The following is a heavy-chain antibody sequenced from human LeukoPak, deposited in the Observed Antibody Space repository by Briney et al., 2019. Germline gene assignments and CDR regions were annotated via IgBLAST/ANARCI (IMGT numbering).Heavy chain of an antibody. CDR2: IYVTGST. V-gene: IGHV4-4*07. CDR3: ARLKYYDSTGYSPGYYMDV. CDR1: GGSIINYY. J-gene: IGHJ6*03. D-gene: IGHD3-22*01. Sequence: SETLSLTCTVSGGSIINYYWSWIRQPAGTGLEWVGRIYVTGSTIYNPSLQSRLSMSVDTSKNQFSLRLTSVTAADTAVYYCARLKYYDSTGYSPGYYMDVWGKGITVTVSS.